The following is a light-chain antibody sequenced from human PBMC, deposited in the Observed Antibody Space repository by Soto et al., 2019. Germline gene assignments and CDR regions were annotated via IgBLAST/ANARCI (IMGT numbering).Light chain of an antibody. CDR3: LQALQTPYT. CDR1: QSLLHSNGYNY. J-gene: IGKJ2*01. V-gene: IGKV2-28*01. Sequence: DIVMTQSPLSLPVTPGEPASISCRSSQSLLHSNGYNYLDWYLQKPGQSPQLLIYLGSNRASGVPDRFSGRGSGTDFTLKISRVEAVDVGVYYCLQALQTPYTFGQPTKLESK. CDR2: LGS.